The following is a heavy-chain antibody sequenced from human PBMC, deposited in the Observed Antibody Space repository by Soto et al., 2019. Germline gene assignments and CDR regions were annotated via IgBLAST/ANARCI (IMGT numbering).Heavy chain of an antibody. Sequence: GGSLRLSCAASGFTFDDYAMHWVRQAPGKGLEWVSGISWNSGSIGYADSGKGRFTISRDNAKNSLYLQMNSLRAEDTALYYCAKAAWFGELLGPNWFDPWGQGTLVTVSS. CDR1: GFTFDDYA. D-gene: IGHD3-10*01. CDR2: ISWNSGSI. CDR3: AKAAWFGELLGPNWFDP. V-gene: IGHV3-9*01. J-gene: IGHJ5*02.